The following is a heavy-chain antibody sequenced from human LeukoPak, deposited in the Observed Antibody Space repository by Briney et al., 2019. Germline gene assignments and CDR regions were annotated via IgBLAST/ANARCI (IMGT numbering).Heavy chain of an antibody. CDR3: ARSYDSSGYYYQNWFDP. V-gene: IGHV1-18*01. CDR2: ISAYNGNT. CDR1: GYTFTSYG. J-gene: IGHJ5*02. Sequence: ASVKVSCKPSGYTFTSYGISWVRQAPGQGLEWMGWISAYNGNTNYAQKLQGRVTVTTDTSTSTAYMELRSLRSDDTAVYYCARSYDSSGYYYQNWFDPWGQGTLVTVS. D-gene: IGHD3-22*01.